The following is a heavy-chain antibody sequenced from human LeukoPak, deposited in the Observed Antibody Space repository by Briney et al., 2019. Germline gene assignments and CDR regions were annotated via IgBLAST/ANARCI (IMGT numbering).Heavy chain of an antibody. V-gene: IGHV1-18*01. Sequence: ASVKVSCKASGYTFTSYGISWVRQAPGQGLEWMGWISAYNGNTNYAQKLQGRVAMTTDTSTSTAYMELRSLRSDDTAVYYCAAEYSDNPLGYWGQGTLVTVSS. CDR1: GYTFTSYG. J-gene: IGHJ4*02. D-gene: IGHD5-12*01. CDR2: ISAYNGNT. CDR3: AAEYSDNPLGY.